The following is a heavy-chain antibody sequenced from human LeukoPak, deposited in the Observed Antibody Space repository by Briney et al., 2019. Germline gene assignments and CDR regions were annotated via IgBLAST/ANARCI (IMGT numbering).Heavy chain of an antibody. D-gene: IGHD3-16*02. V-gene: IGHV4-39*01. CDR1: GGSISSSSYY. J-gene: IGHJ4*02. Sequence: PSETLSLTCTVSGGSISSSSYYWGWIRQPPGKGLEWIGSIYYSGSTYYNPSLKSRVTISVDTSKNQFPLKLSSVTAADTAVYYCARYDYVWGSYRHDYWGQGTLVTVSS. CDR3: ARYDYVWGSYRHDY. CDR2: IYYSGST.